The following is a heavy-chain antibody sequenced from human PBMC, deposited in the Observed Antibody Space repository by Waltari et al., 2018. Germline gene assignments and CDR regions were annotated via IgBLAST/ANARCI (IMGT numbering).Heavy chain of an antibody. CDR3: ARVKGDSGNSEWYIDS. CDR2: INSPSSHI. D-gene: IGHD3-3*01. Sequence: EVQLVESGGGLVKPGESLTLSCAASGFTFSAYALIWVRQAPGEGLEWVSSINSPSSHIFYADSVKGRFTISRDNAKNSLYLQMNSLRAEDTALYYCARVKGDSGNSEWYIDSWGQGTLVTVSP. V-gene: IGHV3-21*01. CDR1: GFTFSAYA. J-gene: IGHJ4*02.